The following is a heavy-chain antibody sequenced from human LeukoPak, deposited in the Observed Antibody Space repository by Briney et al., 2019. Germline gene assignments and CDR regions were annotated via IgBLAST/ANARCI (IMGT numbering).Heavy chain of an antibody. CDR3: ARGLQRITDWYFDL. Sequence: GASLRLSCAASGFTFSTYSMNWVRQAPGKGLEWVSSIDSSSTYIYYADSLKGRFTISRDNAKNSLFLQVNSLRAEDTAVYYCARGLQRITDWYFDLWGRGTLVTVSS. CDR1: GFTFSTYS. D-gene: IGHD1-14*01. CDR2: IDSSSTYI. V-gene: IGHV3-21*01. J-gene: IGHJ2*01.